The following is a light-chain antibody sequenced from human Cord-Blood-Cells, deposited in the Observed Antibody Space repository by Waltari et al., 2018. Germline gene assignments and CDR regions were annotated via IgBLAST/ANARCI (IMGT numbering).Light chain of an antibody. CDR2: SNN. V-gene: IGLV1-44*01. CDR1: SSNIGRNT. J-gene: IGLJ1*01. CDR3: AAWDDSLNGYV. Sequence: QSVLTQPPSAFGTPGQGVPTSCSGSSSNIGRNTAKCYQQLPGTAPKLLIYSNNQRPSGVPDRFSGSKSGTSASLAISGLQSEDEADYYCAAWDDSLNGYVFGTGTKVTVL.